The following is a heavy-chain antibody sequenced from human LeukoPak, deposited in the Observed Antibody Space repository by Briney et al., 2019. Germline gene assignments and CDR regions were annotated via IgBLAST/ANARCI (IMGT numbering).Heavy chain of an antibody. V-gene: IGHV3-20*04. CDR1: GFTFDDYG. Sequence: GGSLRLSCAASGFTFDDYGMSWVRQDPGKGLEWVSGINWNGGSTGYADSVKGRFTISRDNAKNSLYLQMNSLRAEDTALYYCARQSSSGWYATALSYYYYMDVWGKGTTVTVSS. J-gene: IGHJ6*03. CDR3: ARQSSSGWYATALSYYYYMDV. CDR2: INWNGGST. D-gene: IGHD6-19*01.